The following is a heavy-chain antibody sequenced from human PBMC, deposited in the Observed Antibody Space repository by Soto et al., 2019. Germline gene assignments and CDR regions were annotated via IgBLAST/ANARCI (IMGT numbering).Heavy chain of an antibody. CDR1: GFSFSDRS. J-gene: IGHJ4*02. CDR2: IDPTGTNI. D-gene: IGHD2-8*01. CDR3: VTETQWYFDF. Sequence: QVQLVESGGGLVNPGGSLRLSCAASGFSFSDRSMSWVRQAPGKGLEWVSYIDPTGTNIHYADSVKGRFTISRDNARNSLNRQLNSLRVDDTAVYYCVTETQWYFDFWGQGALVTVSS. V-gene: IGHV3-11*01.